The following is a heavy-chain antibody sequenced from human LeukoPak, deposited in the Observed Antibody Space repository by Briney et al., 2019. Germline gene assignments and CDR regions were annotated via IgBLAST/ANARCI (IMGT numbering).Heavy chain of an antibody. CDR2: IIPIFGTA. J-gene: IGHJ6*03. V-gene: IGHV1-69*13. CDR1: GYTFTGYY. CDR3: AGNIVVVPAAIAASGYYYYYMDV. D-gene: IGHD2-2*01. Sequence: SVKVSCKASGYTFTGYYMHLVRQAPGQGLEWMGGIIPIFGTANYAQKFQGRVTITADESTSTAYMELSSLRSEDTAVYYCAGNIVVVPAAIAASGYYYYYMDVWGKGTTVTVSS.